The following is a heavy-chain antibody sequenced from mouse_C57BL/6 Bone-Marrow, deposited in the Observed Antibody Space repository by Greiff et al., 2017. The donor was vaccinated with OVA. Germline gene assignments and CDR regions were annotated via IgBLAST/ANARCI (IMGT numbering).Heavy chain of an antibody. V-gene: IGHV5-16*01. CDR2: INYDGSST. J-gene: IGHJ1*03. Sequence: EVMLVESEGGLVQPGSSMKLSCTASGFTFSDYYMAWVRQVPEKGLEWVANINYDGSSTYYLDSLKSRFIISRDNAKNILYLQMSSLKSEDTATYYCARDRDTTVVGDWYFDVWGTGTTVTVSS. CDR3: ARDRDTTVVGDWYFDV. CDR1: GFTFSDYY. D-gene: IGHD1-1*01.